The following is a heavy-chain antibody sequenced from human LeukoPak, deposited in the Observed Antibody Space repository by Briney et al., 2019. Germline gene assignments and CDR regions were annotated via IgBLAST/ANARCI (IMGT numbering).Heavy chain of an antibody. Sequence: SETLSLTWAVSGGSITSGSWWGWVRQPPGKGLEWIGEIHHGGSTNYNPSLKSRVTISVDKSKNHYSLTVSSVTAADTAVYYCAGGGDYLWHYWGQGTLVTVSS. CDR3: AGGGDYLWHY. D-gene: IGHD2/OR15-2a*01. CDR2: IHHGGST. V-gene: IGHV4-4*02. CDR1: GGSITSGSW. J-gene: IGHJ4*02.